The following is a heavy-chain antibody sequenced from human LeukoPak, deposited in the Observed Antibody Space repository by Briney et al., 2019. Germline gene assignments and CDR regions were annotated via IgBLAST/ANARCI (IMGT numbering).Heavy chain of an antibody. CDR3: ARDRGVPGPGNALDI. CDR1: GYTFTSYY. D-gene: IGHD2-8*01. CDR2: VKPKSGDS. Sequence: ASVTVSCKASGYTFTSYYMHWVRQAPGQGLEWLGLVKPKSGDSDFVQKFRGRVTVTTDVSTTTIHMELSNLRSDDTAVYYCARDRGVPGPGNALDIWGQGTMVTVSS. V-gene: IGHV1-2*06. J-gene: IGHJ3*02.